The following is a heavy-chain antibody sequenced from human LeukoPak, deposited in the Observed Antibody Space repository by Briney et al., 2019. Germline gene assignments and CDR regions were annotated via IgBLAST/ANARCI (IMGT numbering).Heavy chain of an antibody. V-gene: IGHV3-21*01. J-gene: IGHJ4*02. D-gene: IGHD5-24*01. CDR1: GFTFTSYS. Sequence: GGSLRLSCAASGFTFTSYSMNWVRQAPGRALEWVSSISTSGTYIYYADSVKGRFTISRDNAKNSLDLQMDSLRAEDTAVYYCARGRDGYNGDYWGQGTLVTVSS. CDR3: ARGRDGYNGDY. CDR2: ISTSGTYI.